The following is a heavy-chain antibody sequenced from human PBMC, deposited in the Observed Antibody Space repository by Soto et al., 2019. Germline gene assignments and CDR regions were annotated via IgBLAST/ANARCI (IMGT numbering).Heavy chain of an antibody. Sequence: GASVKVSCKASGYTFTSYGISWVRQAPGQGLEWMGWISAYNGNTNYAQKLQGRVTMTTDTSTSTAFMELRSLRSDDTAVYYCARDAVVVVAATQAFDVWGQGTMVTVSS. D-gene: IGHD2-15*01. CDR3: ARDAVVVVAATQAFDV. CDR1: GYTFTSYG. V-gene: IGHV1-18*01. CDR2: ISAYNGNT. J-gene: IGHJ3*01.